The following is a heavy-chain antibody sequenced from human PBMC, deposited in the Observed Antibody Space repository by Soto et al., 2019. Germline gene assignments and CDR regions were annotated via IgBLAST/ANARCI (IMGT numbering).Heavy chain of an antibody. J-gene: IGHJ6*02. CDR2: TYYRSKWYT. D-gene: IGHD2-2*01. V-gene: IGHV6-1*01. CDR3: ARDGVPAAFGGMDV. CDR1: GDSVSSNIAS. Sequence: SQTLSLTSAISGDSVSSNIASWNSSRQSPSRCLECLGMTYYRSKWYTDYAVSVKSRITINPDTSKNQFSLQLNSVNPEDTAVYYCARDGVPAAFGGMDVWGQGTTVTVSS.